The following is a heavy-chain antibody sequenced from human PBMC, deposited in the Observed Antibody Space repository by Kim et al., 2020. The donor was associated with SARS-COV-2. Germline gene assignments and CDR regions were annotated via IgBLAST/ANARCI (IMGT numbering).Heavy chain of an antibody. D-gene: IGHD6-6*01. V-gene: IGHV3-33*01. CDR2: IWYDGSNK. CDR1: GFTFSSYG. CDR3: ARGEDIIAARRGLFYY. J-gene: IGHJ4*02. Sequence: GGSLRLSCAASGFTFSSYGMHWVRQAPGKGLEWVAVIWYDGSNKYYADSVKGRFTISRDNSKNTLYLQMNSLRAEDTAVYYCARGEDIIAARRGLFYYWGQGTLVTVSS.